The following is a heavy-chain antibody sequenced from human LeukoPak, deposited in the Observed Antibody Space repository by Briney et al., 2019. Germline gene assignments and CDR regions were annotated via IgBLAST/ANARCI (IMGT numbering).Heavy chain of an antibody. V-gene: IGHV1-2*02. CDR2: IHPNSGGT. CDR3: ARVPSTVTTTGYFDY. D-gene: IGHD4-17*01. J-gene: IGHJ4*02. Sequence: ASVKVSCKASGYTFTGYYMHWVRQAPGQGLEWMGWIHPNSGGTNYAQKFQGRVTMTRDTSISTAYMEPSRLRSDDTAVYYRARVPSTVTTTGYFDYWGQGTLVTVSS. CDR1: GYTFTGYY.